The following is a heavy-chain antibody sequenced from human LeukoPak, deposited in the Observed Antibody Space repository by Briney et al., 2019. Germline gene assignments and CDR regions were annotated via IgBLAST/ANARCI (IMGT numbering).Heavy chain of an antibody. V-gene: IGHV1-2*02. Sequence: ASVKVSCKASGYTFTGYYMHWVRQAPGQGLEWMGWINPNSGCTNYAQKFQGRVTMTRDTSISTAYMELSRLRSDDTAVYYCAREPHYYGSGSGDYWGQGTLVTVSS. D-gene: IGHD3-10*01. CDR3: AREPHYYGSGSGDY. CDR2: INPNSGCT. J-gene: IGHJ4*02. CDR1: GYTFTGYY.